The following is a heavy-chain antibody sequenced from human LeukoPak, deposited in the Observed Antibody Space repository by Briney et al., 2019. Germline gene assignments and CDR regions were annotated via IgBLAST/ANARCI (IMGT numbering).Heavy chain of an antibody. V-gene: IGHV4-34*01. D-gene: IGHD4-11*01. J-gene: IGHJ6*04. CDR3: ARVLYSNFPRMDV. CDR1: GGSFSGYY. CDR2: INHSGST. Sequence: SETLSLTCAVYGGSFSGYYWSWIRQPPGRGLEWIGEINHSGSTNYNPSLKSRGTISVDTSKNQFSLKLSSVTAADTAVYYCARVLYSNFPRMDVWGKGTTVTVSS.